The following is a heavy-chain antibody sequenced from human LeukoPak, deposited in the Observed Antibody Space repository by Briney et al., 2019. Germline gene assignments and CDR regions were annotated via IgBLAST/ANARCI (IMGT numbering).Heavy chain of an antibody. CDR2: ISAYNGNT. V-gene: IGHV1-18*01. Sequence: ASVKVSCKASGYTFTSYGISWVRQAPGQGLEWMGWISAYNGNTNYAQKLQGRVTMTTDTSTSTAYMKLRSLRSDDTAVYYCARDEDWAVAGTGAFDIWGQGTMVTVSS. J-gene: IGHJ3*02. CDR3: ARDEDWAVAGTGAFDI. CDR1: GYTFTSYG. D-gene: IGHD6-19*01.